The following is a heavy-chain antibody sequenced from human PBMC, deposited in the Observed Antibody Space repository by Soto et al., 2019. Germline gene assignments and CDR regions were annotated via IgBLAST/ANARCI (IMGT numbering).Heavy chain of an antibody. V-gene: IGHV1-18*01. J-gene: IGHJ4*02. CDR1: GYTFTSYG. Sequence: GASVKVSCKASGYTFTSYGISWVRQAPGQGLEWMGWISAYNGNTNYAQKLQGRVTMTTDTSTSTAYMELRSLRSDDTAVYYCARHGPHSSGYPLAYYLDYWGQGTLVTVSS. CDR3: ARHGPHSSGYPLAYYLDY. D-gene: IGHD3-22*01. CDR2: ISAYNGNT.